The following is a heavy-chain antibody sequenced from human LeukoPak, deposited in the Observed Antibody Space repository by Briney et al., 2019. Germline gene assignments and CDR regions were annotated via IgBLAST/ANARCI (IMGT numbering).Heavy chain of an antibody. D-gene: IGHD1-26*01. CDR3: ASLRERSYYARGFDY. CDR1: GGSLRSSSYY. Sequence: SETLSLTCTVSGGSLRSSSYYWGWVRQPPGKGLEWLGSIYYSGSTYYNPSLKSRVTISVDTSKNQFSLKLSSVTAADTAVYYCASLRERSYYARGFDYWGQGTLVTVSS. J-gene: IGHJ4*02. V-gene: IGHV4-39*01. CDR2: IYYSGST.